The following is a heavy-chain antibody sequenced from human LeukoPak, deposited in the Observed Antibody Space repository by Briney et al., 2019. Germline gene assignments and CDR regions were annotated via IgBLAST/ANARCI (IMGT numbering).Heavy chain of an antibody. Sequence: GASVKVSCKASGYTFTGYYMHWVRQAPGQGLEWMGWINPNSGGTNYAQKFQGRVTMTRDTSISTAYMELSRLRSDDTAVYYCARDRRDGYNSAFDIWGQGTMVTVSS. J-gene: IGHJ3*02. D-gene: IGHD5-24*01. CDR2: INPNSGGT. CDR1: GYTFTGYY. V-gene: IGHV1-2*02. CDR3: ARDRRDGYNSAFDI.